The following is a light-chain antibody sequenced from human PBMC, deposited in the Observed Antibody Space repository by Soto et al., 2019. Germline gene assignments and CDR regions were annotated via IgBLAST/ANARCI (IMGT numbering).Light chain of an antibody. CDR1: QSLNND. V-gene: IGKV1-5*01. CDR2: DAS. Sequence: DIQMTQSPSTLSASVGDRVTITCRASQSLNNDLAWYQQKPGKAPNLLIYDASTLERGVPSRFSGTGSGTEFNLAISSLQPDDFATYYCQRYHRSSVTFGQGTRLEIK. J-gene: IGKJ5*01. CDR3: QRYHRSSVT.